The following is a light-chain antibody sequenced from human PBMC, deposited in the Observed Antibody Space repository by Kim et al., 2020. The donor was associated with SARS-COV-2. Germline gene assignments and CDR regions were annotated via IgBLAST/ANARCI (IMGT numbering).Light chain of an antibody. CDR3: QSGRL. Sequence: ESPGKTVTISCTRSRSRIASNFVQWYQQRPGSAPTSVIYEDNQRPSWVPDRFSGSIDDSSNSASLTISGLKTEDEADYYCQSGRLFGGGTQLTVL. CDR2: EDN. CDR1: RSRIASNF. J-gene: IGLJ2*01. V-gene: IGLV6-57*03.